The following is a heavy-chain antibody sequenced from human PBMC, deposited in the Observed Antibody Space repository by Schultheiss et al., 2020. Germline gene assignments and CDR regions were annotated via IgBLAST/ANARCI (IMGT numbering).Heavy chain of an antibody. CDR3: ARDLADYGDSVGY. CDR2: IIPIFGTA. Sequence: SVKVSCKASGGTFSSYAISWVLQAPGQGLEWMGGIIPIFGTANYAQKFQGRVTITADESTSTAYMELSSLRSEDTAVYYCARDLADYGDSVGYWGQGTLVTVSS. CDR1: GGTFSSYA. D-gene: IGHD4-17*01. V-gene: IGHV1-69*13. J-gene: IGHJ4*02.